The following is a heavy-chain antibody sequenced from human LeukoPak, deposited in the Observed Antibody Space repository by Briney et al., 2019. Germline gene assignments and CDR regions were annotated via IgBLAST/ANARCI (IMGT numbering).Heavy chain of an antibody. Sequence: GGSLRLSCVTSGFTFKNFAMHWVRQAPGKGLEWLSIISYNDSEMHYADSVRGRFTASRDNPKKTLYLHMNSLRVDDTAVYYCASPEDRKGITPGWGQGTLVTVSS. CDR3: ASPEDRKGITPG. CDR1: GFTFKNFA. J-gene: IGHJ1*01. V-gene: IGHV3-30*03. D-gene: IGHD2-15*01. CDR2: ISYNDSEM.